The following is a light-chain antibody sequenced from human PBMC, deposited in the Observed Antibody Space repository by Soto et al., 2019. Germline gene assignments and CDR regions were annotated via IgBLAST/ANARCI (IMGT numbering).Light chain of an antibody. CDR1: QGLVHSDGNTY. CDR2: KVS. CDR3: MQGTDWTYT. J-gene: IGKJ2*01. V-gene: IGKV2-30*02. Sequence: DVVMTQSPLSLPVTLGQPASISCRSSQGLVHSDGNTYLNWFQQRPGQSTRSLMYKVSNRDTGVPGRFSGSGSGSEFTLKISGVEAEDVGVYYCMQGTDWTYTIGQGTKPKIK.